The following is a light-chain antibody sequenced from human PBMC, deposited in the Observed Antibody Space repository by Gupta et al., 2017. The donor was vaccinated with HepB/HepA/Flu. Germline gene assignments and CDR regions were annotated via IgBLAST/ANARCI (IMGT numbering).Light chain of an antibody. Sequence: DIVMTQSPDSPAVSLGERGTINCRTSQSVLSRSNNKNYLTWYQQKPGQPPRLLIYWTSTRESGVPDRFSGSGSGTDFTLTISSLQAEDVAIYYCQQFYSLPLTFGQGTKVEIK. CDR1: QSVLSRSNNKNY. V-gene: IGKV4-1*01. CDR3: QQFYSLPLT. J-gene: IGKJ1*01. CDR2: WTS.